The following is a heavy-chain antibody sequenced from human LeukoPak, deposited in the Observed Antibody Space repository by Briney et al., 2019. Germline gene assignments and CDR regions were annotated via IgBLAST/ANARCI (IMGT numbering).Heavy chain of an antibody. D-gene: IGHD6-13*01. CDR1: GYTFTAYP. V-gene: IGHV1-2*06. J-gene: IGHJ4*02. CDR3: ARDSSNWSSFGS. Sequence: ASVKVSCKASGYTFTAYPIHWVRQAPGQGLEWMGRINPNSGVTHYAQKFHGRVTMTKDTSTDTAYMELSSLGSDDTAIYWCARDSSNWSSFGSGGQGTPVTVSS. CDR2: INPNSGVT.